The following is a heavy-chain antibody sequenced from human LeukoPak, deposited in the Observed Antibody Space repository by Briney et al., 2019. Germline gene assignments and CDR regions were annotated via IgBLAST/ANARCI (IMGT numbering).Heavy chain of an antibody. CDR1: GGTFSSYA. CDR2: IIPIFGTA. D-gene: IGHD6-13*01. Sequence: SVKVSCKASGGTFSSYAISWVRQAPGQGLEWMGGIIPIFGTANYALKFQGRVTITADESTSTAYMELSSLRSEDTAVYYCARGLSSSWYSNAFDIWGQGTMVTVSS. V-gene: IGHV1-69*01. J-gene: IGHJ3*02. CDR3: ARGLSSSWYSNAFDI.